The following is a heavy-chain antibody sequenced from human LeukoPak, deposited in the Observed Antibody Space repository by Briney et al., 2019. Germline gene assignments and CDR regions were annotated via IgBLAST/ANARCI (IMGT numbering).Heavy chain of an antibody. CDR3: ARPKAGDGSCWYPSFDY. CDR1: GGSISTYY. CDR2: IYYSGST. Sequence: SETVSLTCTVSGGSISTYYWIWLRQPPGKGLEWGGYIYYSGSTNYNTSLKSRVTISVDTSKNQCSLKLSSVTAADTAVYYCARPKAGDGSCWYPSFDYWGPGTLVTVS. J-gene: IGHJ4*02. D-gene: IGHD6-19*01. V-gene: IGHV4-59*08.